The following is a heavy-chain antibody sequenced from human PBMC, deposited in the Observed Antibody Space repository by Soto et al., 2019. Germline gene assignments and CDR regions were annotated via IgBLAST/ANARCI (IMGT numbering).Heavy chain of an antibody. CDR1: GYSFTTYW. Sequence: GESLKISCKGSGYSFTTYWIGWVRQMPGKGLEWVGITYPGDSDTRYSPSFQGQVTISADKYISTAYLQWSSLKASDTAMYYCARKDSSSAFDYWGQGTLVAVSS. CDR3: ARKDSSSAFDY. V-gene: IGHV5-51*01. CDR2: TYPGDSDT. J-gene: IGHJ4*02. D-gene: IGHD3-22*01.